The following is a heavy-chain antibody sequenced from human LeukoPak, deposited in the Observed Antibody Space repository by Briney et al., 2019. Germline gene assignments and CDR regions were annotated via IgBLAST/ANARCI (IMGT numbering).Heavy chain of an antibody. D-gene: IGHD3-22*01. CDR3: ARAPYYESSGPL. V-gene: IGHV3-7*01. CDR1: GFTFSEYW. J-gene: IGHJ4*02. Sequence: PGGSLRLSCAGSGFTFSEYWMTWVRQAPGKGLEWVANIKEDGSDKQYVDSVKGRFTISRDNAKTSLYLQMNSLRDDDTAVYYYARAPYYESSGPLWGQGTLVTVSS. CDR2: IKEDGSDK.